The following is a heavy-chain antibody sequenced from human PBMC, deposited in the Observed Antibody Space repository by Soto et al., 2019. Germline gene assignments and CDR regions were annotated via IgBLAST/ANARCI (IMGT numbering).Heavy chain of an antibody. Sequence: SETLSLTCAVSGGSISSSNWWGWVRQPPGKGLEWIGEIRHSGSTNYNPSLKSRVSISMDKSNNHFSLILTSVTAADTAVYYCSRDIWGEYDHWFDPWGQGIPVTLSS. D-gene: IGHD3-16*01. CDR2: IRHSGST. V-gene: IGHV4-4*02. J-gene: IGHJ5*02. CDR3: SRDIWGEYDHWFDP. CDR1: GGSISSSNW.